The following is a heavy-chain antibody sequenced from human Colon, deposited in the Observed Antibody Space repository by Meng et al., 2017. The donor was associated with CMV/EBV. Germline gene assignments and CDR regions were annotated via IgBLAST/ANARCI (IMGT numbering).Heavy chain of an antibody. CDR1: GFTFSSYG. CDR3: AKVADYADFVMEY. D-gene: IGHD4-17*01. CDR2: IRNDRSYE. Sequence: QGQLVEFWGGVVQPGGSLRLSCAASGFTFSSYGMHWVRQAPGKGLEWVTFIRNDRSYEYYADSVQGRFTVSRDNSKNTMYLQMNSLGGDDTAVYYCAKVADYADFVMEYWGQGTLVTVSS. J-gene: IGHJ4*02. V-gene: IGHV3-30*02.